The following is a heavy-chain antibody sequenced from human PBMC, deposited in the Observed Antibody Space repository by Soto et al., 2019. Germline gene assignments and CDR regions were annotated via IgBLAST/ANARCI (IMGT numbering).Heavy chain of an antibody. J-gene: IGHJ5*02. CDR3: ARSLTGYYMASDGWFDP. CDR1: GGSISSSSYY. D-gene: IGHD3-9*01. V-gene: IGHV4-39*01. Sequence: PSETLSLTCTVSGGSISSSSYYWGWIRQPPGKGLEWIGSIYYSGSTYYNPSLKSRVTISVDTSKNQFSLKLSSVTAADTAVYYCARSLTGYYMASDGWFDPWGQGTLVTVS. CDR2: IYYSGST.